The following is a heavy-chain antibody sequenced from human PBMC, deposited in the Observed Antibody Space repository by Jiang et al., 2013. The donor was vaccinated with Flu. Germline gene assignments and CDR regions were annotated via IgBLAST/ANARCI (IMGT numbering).Heavy chain of an antibody. V-gene: IGHV1-2*02. J-gene: IGHJ4*02. Sequence: EVKKPGASVKVSCKASGYTFTGYYMHWVRQAPGQGLEWMGWINPNSGGTNYAQKFQGRVTMTRDTSISTAYMELSRLRSDDTAVYYCARDSSSGWYDFDYWGQGTLVTVSS. CDR2: INPNSGGT. CDR3: ARDSSSGWYDFDY. CDR1: GYTFTGYY. D-gene: IGHD6-19*01.